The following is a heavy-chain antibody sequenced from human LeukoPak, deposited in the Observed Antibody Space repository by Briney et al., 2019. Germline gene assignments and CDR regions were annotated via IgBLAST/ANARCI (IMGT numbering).Heavy chain of an antibody. D-gene: IGHD2-15*01. CDR1: GGSINSYY. Sequence: PSETLSLTCTVSGGSINSYYWSWIRRPPGKGLEWIGYIYYSGSTNYNPSLKSRVTISVDTSKNQFSLKLSSVTAADTAVYYCATLRYCGGGSCFPKYFQHWGQGTLVTVSS. J-gene: IGHJ1*01. CDR3: ATLRYCGGGSCFPKYFQH. CDR2: IYYSGST. V-gene: IGHV4-59*08.